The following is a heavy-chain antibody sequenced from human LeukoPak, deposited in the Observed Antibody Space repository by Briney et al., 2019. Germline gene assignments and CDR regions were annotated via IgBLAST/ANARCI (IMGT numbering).Heavy chain of an antibody. Sequence: GASVKVSCKASGYTFIGYYVHWVRQAPGQGLEWMGWINPQSAVTNYAQKFQGRVTMTRDTSISTAYMELSRLRSDDTAVYYCARVNSFDYWGQGTLVTVSS. V-gene: IGHV1-2*02. CDR1: GYTFIGYY. CDR3: ARVNSFDY. J-gene: IGHJ4*02. CDR2: INPQSAVT.